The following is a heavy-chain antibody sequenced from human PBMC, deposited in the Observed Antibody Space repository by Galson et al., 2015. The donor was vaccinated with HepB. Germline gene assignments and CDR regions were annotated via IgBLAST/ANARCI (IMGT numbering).Heavy chain of an antibody. J-gene: IGHJ4*02. CDR1: GFTFSSYW. V-gene: IGHV3-7*01. CDR3: ARVTIFGVALFDY. D-gene: IGHD3-3*01. Sequence: SLRLSCAASGFTFSSYWMSWVRQAPGKGLEWVANIKQDGSEKHYVDSVKGRFTISRDNAKNSLYLQMNSLRAEDTAVHYCARVTIFGVALFDYCGQGTLVTVSS. CDR2: IKQDGSEK.